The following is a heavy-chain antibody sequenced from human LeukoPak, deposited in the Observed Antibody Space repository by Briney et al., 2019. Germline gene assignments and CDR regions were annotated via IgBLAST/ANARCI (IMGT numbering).Heavy chain of an antibody. J-gene: IGHJ4*02. CDR2: IYYSGST. CDR1: GGSISRYY. CDR3: ARSDSYYDSSGYSFNFDY. Sequence: SSETLSLTCTLSGGSISRYYWSWIRQPPGKGLEWVGYIYYSGSTNYNPSLKSRVTVSVDTSKNQFSLKLSSVTAADTAVYYCARSDSYYDSSGYSFNFDYWGQGTLVTVSS. D-gene: IGHD3-22*01. V-gene: IGHV4-59*01.